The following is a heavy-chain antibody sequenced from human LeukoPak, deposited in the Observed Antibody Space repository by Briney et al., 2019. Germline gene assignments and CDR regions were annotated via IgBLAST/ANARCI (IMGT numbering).Heavy chain of an antibody. CDR1: GGSISSNY. V-gene: IGHV4-59*08. D-gene: IGHD4-17*01. CDR3: ARRYGDYRKGYFDY. J-gene: IGHJ4*02. Sequence: KASESLSLTCTVSGGSISSNYWSWVRQPPGKGLEWVGYIYYSGSTNYNPSLKSRVAISVDTSKNQFSLKLSSVTAADTAVYYCARRYGDYRKGYFDYWGQGTLVTVSS. CDR2: IYYSGST.